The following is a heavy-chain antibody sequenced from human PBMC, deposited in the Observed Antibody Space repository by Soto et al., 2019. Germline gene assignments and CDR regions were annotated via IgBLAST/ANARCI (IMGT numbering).Heavy chain of an antibody. Sequence: GGSLRLSCAASGFTFSSYAMIWVLHAPGNWLDCVSAMSGIFCSTYYSDSVKGLFTISIDNSSNTLYLQMNSLRADDTAVYYCAKSQSGPFDYWGQGTLVTVSS. V-gene: IGHV3-23*01. J-gene: IGHJ4*02. CDR1: GFTFSSYA. D-gene: IGHD3-3*01. CDR2: MSGIFCST. CDR3: AKSQSGPFDY.